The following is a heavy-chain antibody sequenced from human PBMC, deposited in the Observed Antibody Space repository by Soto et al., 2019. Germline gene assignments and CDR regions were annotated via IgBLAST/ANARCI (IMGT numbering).Heavy chain of an antibody. J-gene: IGHJ4*02. Sequence: EVQLVESGGGLVRPGESLRLSCAASGFTFSGAWMNWVRQPPGKGLEWVGLIRSKTSGGTADYAAPVKGRFTVSREDSKNTLYLQMNSLKTEDTAMYYCTWKGATFDYWGQGTLVTVSS. CDR2: IRSKTSGGTA. V-gene: IGHV3-15*01. CDR1: GFTFSGAW. CDR3: TWKGATFDY. D-gene: IGHD1-26*01.